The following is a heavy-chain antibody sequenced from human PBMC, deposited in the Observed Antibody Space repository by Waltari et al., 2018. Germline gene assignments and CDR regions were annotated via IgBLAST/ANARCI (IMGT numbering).Heavy chain of an antibody. CDR3: ASASVTTPPYYFDY. CDR2: IYHSGST. J-gene: IGHJ4*02. CDR1: GSSISSGYY. Sequence: QVQLQESGPGLVKPSETLSLTCAVSGSSISSGYYWGWIRQPPGKGREWIGSIYHSGSTYYNPSLKSRVTISVDTSKNQFSLKLSSVTAADTAVYYCASASVTTPPYYFDYWGQGTLVTVSS. V-gene: IGHV4-38-2*01. D-gene: IGHD4-17*01.